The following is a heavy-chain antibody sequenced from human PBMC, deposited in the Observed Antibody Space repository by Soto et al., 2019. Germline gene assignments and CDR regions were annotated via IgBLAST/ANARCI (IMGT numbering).Heavy chain of an antibody. Sequence: GGSLRLSCAASGFTFSDHYMSWIRQAPGKGLEWASYISSSSSTIYYADSVKGRFTISRDNAKNSLYLQMNSLRAEDTAVYYCARDYDFWSDYNWYDPWGQGTLVTVSS. CDR2: ISSSSSTI. CDR1: GFTFSDHY. D-gene: IGHD3-3*01. V-gene: IGHV3-11*04. CDR3: ARDYDFWSDYNWYDP. J-gene: IGHJ5*02.